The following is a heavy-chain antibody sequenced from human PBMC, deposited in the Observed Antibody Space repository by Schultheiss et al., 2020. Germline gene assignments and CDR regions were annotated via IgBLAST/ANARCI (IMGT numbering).Heavy chain of an antibody. CDR1: GYSISSGYY. D-gene: IGHD3-10*01. V-gene: IGHV4-38-2*02. Sequence: GSLRLSCTVSGYSISSGYYWGWIRQPPGKGLEWIGSIYQSGSTYYNPSLKSRVTISLDTSKNQFSLQLNSVTPEDTAVYYCARGGWAYGSGYFDYWGQGTLVTVSS. CDR2: IYQSGST. CDR3: ARGGWAYGSGYFDY. J-gene: IGHJ4*02.